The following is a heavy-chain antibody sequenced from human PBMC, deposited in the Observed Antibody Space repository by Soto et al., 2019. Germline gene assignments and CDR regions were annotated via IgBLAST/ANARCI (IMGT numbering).Heavy chain of an antibody. CDR1: VFTFRSYG. CDR3: AKDREDTAMIFDS. J-gene: IGHJ4*02. D-gene: IGHD5-18*01. CDR2: ITHDGNTQ. V-gene: IGHV3-30*18. Sequence: QVQLVESGGGVVQPGRSLRLSCAASVFTFRSYGMHWVRQVPGKGLEWVAVITHDGNTQYYADSVKGRFTISRDNSKNTLYLQMNSLRAEDTAAYSCAKDREDTAMIFDSWGQGTLVTVSS.